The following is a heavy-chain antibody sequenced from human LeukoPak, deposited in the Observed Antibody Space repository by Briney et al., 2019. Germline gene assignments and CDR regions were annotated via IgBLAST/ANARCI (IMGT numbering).Heavy chain of an antibody. J-gene: IGHJ4*02. CDR1: GFTFSSYA. CDR2: ISGSGGST. D-gene: IGHD3-16*02. V-gene: IGHV3-23*01. CDR3: AKRDSSLYRNYFDS. Sequence: PGGSLRLPCAASGFTFSSYAMSWVRQAPGKGLEWVSAISGSGGSTYNSDSVKGRFTISRDNSKNTLYLQMNSLRAEDTAVYYCAKRDSSLYRNYFDSWGQGTLVTVSS.